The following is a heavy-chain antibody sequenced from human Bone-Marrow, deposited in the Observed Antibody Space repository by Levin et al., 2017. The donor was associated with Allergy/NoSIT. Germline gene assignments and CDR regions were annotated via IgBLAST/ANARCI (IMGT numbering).Heavy chain of an antibody. CDR1: GGSISSYY. J-gene: IGHJ6*03. CDR2: IYYSGST. V-gene: IGHV4-59*01. CDR3: ARGRLDFWSGYYPYYYYMDV. Sequence: SETLSLTCTVSGGSISSYYWSWIRQPPGKGLEWIGYIYYSGSTNYNPSLKSRVTISVDTSKNQFSLKLSSVTAADTAVYYCARGRLDFWSGYYPYYYYMDVWGKGTTVTVSS. D-gene: IGHD3-3*01.